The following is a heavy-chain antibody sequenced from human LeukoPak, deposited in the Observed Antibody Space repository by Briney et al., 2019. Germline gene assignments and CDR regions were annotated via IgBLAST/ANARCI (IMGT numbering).Heavy chain of an antibody. V-gene: IGHV3-53*01. D-gene: IGHD6-19*01. CDR2: IYSGGST. J-gene: IGHJ4*02. CDR1: GFTVSTYY. Sequence: GGSLRLSCAASGFTVSTYYMSWVRQAPGKGLEWVSVIYSGGSTYYSDSVKGRFTISRDNSKTTLYLQMNSLRAEDTAVYYCARVRGGWYFDYWGQGTLVTVYS. CDR3: ARVRGGWYFDY.